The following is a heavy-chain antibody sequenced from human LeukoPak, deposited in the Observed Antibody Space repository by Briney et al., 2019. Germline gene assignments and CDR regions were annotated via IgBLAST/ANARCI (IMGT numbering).Heavy chain of an antibody. CDR3: ARGRSRSGYSSGWYPIPFDF. D-gene: IGHD6-19*01. CDR2: INPNSGGT. CDR1: GYTFTGYY. Sequence: ASVKVSCKASGYTFTGYYMHWVRQAPGQGLEGMGRINPNSGGTNYAQKFQGRVTMTRDTSISTAYMELSRLRSDDTAVYYCARGRSRSGYSSGWYPIPFDFWGQGTLVTVSS. J-gene: IGHJ4*02. V-gene: IGHV1-2*06.